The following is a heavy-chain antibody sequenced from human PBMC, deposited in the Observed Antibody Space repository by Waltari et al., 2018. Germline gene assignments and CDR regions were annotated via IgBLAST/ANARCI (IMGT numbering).Heavy chain of an antibody. J-gene: IGHJ4*02. CDR1: GYTFTNYW. V-gene: IGHV5-51*01. Sequence: EVQLVQSGAEVKKPGEFLKISCKGSGYTFTNYWIGWLRQMPGKGLEWMGIIYPVVSDTRYNPSYQGQVTISADKSISTAYLQWSSLKASDTAMYYCARLHEGYSYGYQDYWGQGTLVTVSS. CDR2: IYPVVSDT. D-gene: IGHD5-18*01. CDR3: ARLHEGYSYGYQDY.